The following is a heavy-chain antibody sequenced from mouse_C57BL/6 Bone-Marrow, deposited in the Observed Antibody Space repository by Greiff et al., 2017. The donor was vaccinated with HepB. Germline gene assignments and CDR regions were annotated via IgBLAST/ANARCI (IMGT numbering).Heavy chain of an antibody. J-gene: IGHJ2*01. V-gene: IGHV1-55*01. CDR3: ARIRDLLWLRRDY. CDR1: GYTFTSYW. Sequence: QVQLKQPGAELVKPGASVKMSCKASGYTFTSYWITWVKQRPGQGLEWIGDIYPGSGSTNYNEKFKSKATLTVDTSSSTAYMQLSSLTSEDSAVYYCARIRDLLWLRRDYWGQGTTLTVSS. D-gene: IGHD2-2*01. CDR2: IYPGSGST.